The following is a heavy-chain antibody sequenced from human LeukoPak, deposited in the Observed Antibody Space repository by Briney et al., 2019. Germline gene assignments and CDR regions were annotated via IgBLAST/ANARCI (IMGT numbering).Heavy chain of an antibody. Sequence: GGSLRLSCAASGFTFNTYSMNWVRQAPGKGLEWVSYISGRSSTIYQADSVKGRFTISRDNAKNSLYLQMSSLRAEDTAVYYCARDRTYCSGGSCYFDYWGQGTLVTVSS. V-gene: IGHV3-48*01. D-gene: IGHD2-15*01. CDR3: ARDRTYCSGGSCYFDY. CDR2: ISGRSSTI. CDR1: GFTFNTYS. J-gene: IGHJ4*02.